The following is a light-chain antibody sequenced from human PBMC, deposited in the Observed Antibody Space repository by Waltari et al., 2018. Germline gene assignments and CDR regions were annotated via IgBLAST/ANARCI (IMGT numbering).Light chain of an antibody. CDR2: AAS. CDR3: QQYRSLPPYT. J-gene: IGKJ2*01. CDR1: QGISSY. Sequence: DIQLTQSPSFLSASIGDRVTITCRASQGISSYLAWYQQKPGKAPKLLIYAASTLQSWVPARFSGSGSGTDFTLTISSLQAEDVAVYYCQQYRSLPPYTFGQGTRLEIK. V-gene: IGKV1-9*01.